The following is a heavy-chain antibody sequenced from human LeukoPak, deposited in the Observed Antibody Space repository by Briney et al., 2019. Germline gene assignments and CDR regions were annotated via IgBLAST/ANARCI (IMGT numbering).Heavy chain of an antibody. CDR3: ASANNSGWYDLRGFARNWFDP. D-gene: IGHD6-19*01. Sequence: GASVKVSCKVSGYTLTELSMHWVRQAPGKGLEWMGGFDPEDGETIYAQKFQGRVTMTEDTSTDTAYMELRSLRSEDTAVYYCASANNSGWYDLRGFARNWFDPWGQGTLVTVSS. J-gene: IGHJ5*02. CDR1: GYTLTELS. V-gene: IGHV1-24*01. CDR2: FDPEDGET.